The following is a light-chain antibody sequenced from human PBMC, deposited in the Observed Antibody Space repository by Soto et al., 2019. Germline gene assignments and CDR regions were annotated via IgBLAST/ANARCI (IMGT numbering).Light chain of an antibody. CDR3: QQYGSSGT. J-gene: IGKJ1*01. Sequence: TRSPNTLSVSLGEKTTQYCRASQSVSSNLAWYQQKPGQAPRLLIYGASNRATGIPDRFSGSGSGTDLPFPIRRLEPEEFAVSYCQQYGSSGTFRQGTQVDIK. CDR1: QSVSSN. CDR2: GAS. V-gene: IGKV3-20*01.